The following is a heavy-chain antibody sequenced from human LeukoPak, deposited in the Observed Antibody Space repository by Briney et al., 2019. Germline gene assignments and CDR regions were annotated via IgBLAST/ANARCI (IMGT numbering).Heavy chain of an antibody. V-gene: IGHV1-69*04. CDR2: IIPILGIA. J-gene: IGHJ4*02. Sequence: SVKVSCKASGGTFSSYTISWVRQAPGQGLEWMGRIIPILGIANYAQEFQGRVTITADKSTSTAYMELSSLRSEDKAVYYCAREGGRKAVAGTRSPYHWGQGTLVTVSS. CDR3: AREGGRKAVAGTRSPYH. D-gene: IGHD6-19*01. CDR1: GGTFSSYT.